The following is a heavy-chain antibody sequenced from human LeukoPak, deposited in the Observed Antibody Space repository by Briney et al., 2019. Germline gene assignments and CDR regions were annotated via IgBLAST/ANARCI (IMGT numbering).Heavy chain of an antibody. V-gene: IGHV4-30-4*01. J-gene: IGHJ6*02. CDR3: ARERTYYGMDV. CDR1: GGSISSGDYY. CDR2: IYYSGST. Sequence: SETLSLTCTVSGGSISSGDYYWSWIRQPPGKGLEWIGYIYYSGSTYYNPSLKSRVTISVDTSKNQFSLKLSSVTAADTAVYYCARERTYYGMDVWGQGTTVTVSS.